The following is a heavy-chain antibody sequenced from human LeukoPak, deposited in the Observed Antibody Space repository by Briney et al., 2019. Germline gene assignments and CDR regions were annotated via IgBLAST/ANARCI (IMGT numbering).Heavy chain of an antibody. CDR3: ARQVGPDY. CDR1: KFTFGAYS. Sequence: GGSLRLSCAASKFTFGAYSMNWVRQAPGKGLEWVSSISHSGTPTYYADSVRGRFTISRDNSRNTLYLQMNSLRAEDTAVYYCARQVGPDYWGQGTLVSVSS. V-gene: IGHV3-21*04. CDR2: ISHSGTPT. J-gene: IGHJ4*02. D-gene: IGHD1-26*01.